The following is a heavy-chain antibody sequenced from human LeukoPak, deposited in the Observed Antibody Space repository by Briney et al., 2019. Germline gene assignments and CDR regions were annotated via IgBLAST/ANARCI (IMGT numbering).Heavy chain of an antibody. V-gene: IGHV3-23*01. CDR2: ISGSGGST. J-gene: IGHJ3*02. D-gene: IGHD3-16*01. CDR1: GFTFSSYA. Sequence: GGSLRLSCAASGFTFSSYAMSWVRQAPGKGLEWVSAISGSGGSTYYADSVKGRFTISRDNSKNTLYLQMNSLRAEDTAVYYCAKPQNYEHVWGNDAFDIWGQGTMVTVSS. CDR3: AKPQNYEHVWGNDAFDI.